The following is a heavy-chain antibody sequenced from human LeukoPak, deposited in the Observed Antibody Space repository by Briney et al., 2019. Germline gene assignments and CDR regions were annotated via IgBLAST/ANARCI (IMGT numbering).Heavy chain of an antibody. J-gene: IGHJ5*02. D-gene: IGHD4-17*01. CDR3: AKELDYGDYTWFDP. Sequence: GGSLRLSCAASGFTFSSYAMTWVRQAPGKGLEWVSAISGSGGKTYYTDSVKGRFTISRDNSRHTLYLQMNSLRAEDTAVYYCAKELDYGDYTWFDPWGQGTLVTVSS. CDR2: ISGSGGKT. CDR1: GFTFSSYA. V-gene: IGHV3-23*01.